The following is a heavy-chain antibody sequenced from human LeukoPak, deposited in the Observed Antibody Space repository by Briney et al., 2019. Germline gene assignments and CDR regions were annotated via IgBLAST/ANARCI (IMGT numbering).Heavy chain of an antibody. CDR1: GFTFSSYG. V-gene: IGHV3-33*01. CDR3: ARDKSRFGDGMDV. Sequence: GRSLRLSCAAPGFTFSSYGMHWVRQAPGKGLEWVAVIWYDGSNKYYADSVKGRFTISRDNSKNTLYLQMNSLRAEDTAVYYCARDKSRFGDGMDVWGKGTTVTVSS. J-gene: IGHJ6*04. D-gene: IGHD3-10*01. CDR2: IWYDGSNK.